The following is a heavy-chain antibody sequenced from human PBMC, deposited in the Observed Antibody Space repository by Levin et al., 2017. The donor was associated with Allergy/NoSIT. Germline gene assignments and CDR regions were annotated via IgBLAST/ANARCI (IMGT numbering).Heavy chain of an antibody. CDR1: GFTFTFYA. J-gene: IGHJ3*02. CDR2: ISPYNGDT. Sequence: VASVKVSCKASGFTFTFYAITWVRQAPGQGLEWMGWISPYNGDTKYAQKLQDRVTMTTDTSTSTAYMELRSLRSDDTAVYYCAREMAETAADTFDIWGQGTMVTVSS. D-gene: IGHD2-8*01. V-gene: IGHV1-18*01. CDR3: AREMAETAADTFDI.